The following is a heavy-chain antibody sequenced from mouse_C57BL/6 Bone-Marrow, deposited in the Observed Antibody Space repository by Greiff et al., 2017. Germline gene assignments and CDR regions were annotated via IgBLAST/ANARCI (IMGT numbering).Heavy chain of an antibody. D-gene: IGHD4-1*01. Sequence: QVQLQQPGAELVKPGASVKMSCKASGYTFTSYWITWVQQRPGQGLEWIGDIYPTSGRTNYNEKVKSKAILTVDTSSNTAYMQLSSLTSEDSAVFDGARSGPLGRSFDYWGQGTTLTVSS. J-gene: IGHJ2*01. V-gene: IGHV1-55*01. CDR1: GYTFTSYW. CDR3: ARSGPLGRSFDY. CDR2: IYPTSGRT.